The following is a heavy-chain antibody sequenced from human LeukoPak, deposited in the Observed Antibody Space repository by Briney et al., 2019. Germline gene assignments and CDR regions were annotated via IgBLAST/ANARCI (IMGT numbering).Heavy chain of an antibody. J-gene: IGHJ4*02. CDR2: INPNSGGT. V-gene: IGHV1-2*02. D-gene: IGHD3-22*01. CDR3: ARGYLYYYDASGYPFDY. Sequence: ASVKVSCKASGYTFTDYYMHWVRQAPGQGLEWMGWINPNSGGTNYAQKFQGRVTMTRDTSISTAYMELRRLRSDDTAVYYCARGYLYYYDASGYPFDYWGQGTLVTVSS. CDR1: GYTFTDYY.